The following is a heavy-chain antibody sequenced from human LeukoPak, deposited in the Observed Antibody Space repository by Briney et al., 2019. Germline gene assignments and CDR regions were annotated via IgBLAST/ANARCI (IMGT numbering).Heavy chain of an antibody. CDR1: GFTFSIYW. Sequence: GGSLRLSCAASGFTFSIYWMSWVRQAPGKGLEWVANIKQDGSEKYYVDSVKGRFTISRDNAKNSLFLQMNSLRAEDTAVYYGARVPLKSRSWHDSWGQGTLVTVSS. J-gene: IGHJ5*01. V-gene: IGHV3-7*01. CDR3: ARVPLKSRSWHDS. CDR2: IKQDGSEK. D-gene: IGHD6-13*01.